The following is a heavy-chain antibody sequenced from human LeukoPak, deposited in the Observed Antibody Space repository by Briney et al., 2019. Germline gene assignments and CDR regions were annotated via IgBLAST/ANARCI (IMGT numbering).Heavy chain of an antibody. CDR2: IYYSGST. Sequence: SQTLSLTCTVSGGSISSGDYYWSWIRQPPGKGLEWIGYIYYSGSTYYNPSLKSRVTISVDTSKNQFSLKLSSVTAADTAVYYCARSAKGYYDSVDYWGQGTLVTVSS. V-gene: IGHV4-30-4*01. CDR3: ARSAKGYYDSVDY. J-gene: IGHJ4*02. D-gene: IGHD3-22*01. CDR1: GGSISSGDYY.